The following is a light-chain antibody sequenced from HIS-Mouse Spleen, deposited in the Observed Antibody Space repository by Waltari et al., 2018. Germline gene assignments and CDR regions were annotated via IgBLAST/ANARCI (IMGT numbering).Light chain of an antibody. CDR2: DDS. J-gene: IGLJ1*01. Sequence: SYVLTQPPSVSVAPGQTARITCGGSHIGSKSVNWYQQKPGQAPVLVVYDDSDRPSGIPERFSGSNSGNTATLTISRVEAGDEADYYCQVWDSSSDRVFGTGTKVTVL. CDR3: QVWDSSSDRV. V-gene: IGLV3-21*02. CDR1: HIGSKS.